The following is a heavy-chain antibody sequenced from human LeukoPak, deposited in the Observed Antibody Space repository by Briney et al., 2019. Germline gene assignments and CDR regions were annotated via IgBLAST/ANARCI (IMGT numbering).Heavy chain of an antibody. V-gene: IGHV1-2*02. Sequence: ASVTVTCKASGYTFTGYYMHWVRQAPGQGLEWMGWINPNSGGTNYAQKFQGRVTMTRDTSISTAYMELSRLRSDDTAVYYCARDQVTGTTVAYYYYGMDVWGQGTTVTVSS. D-gene: IGHD1-7*01. J-gene: IGHJ6*02. CDR1: GYTFTGYY. CDR2: INPNSGGT. CDR3: ARDQVTGTTVAYYYYGMDV.